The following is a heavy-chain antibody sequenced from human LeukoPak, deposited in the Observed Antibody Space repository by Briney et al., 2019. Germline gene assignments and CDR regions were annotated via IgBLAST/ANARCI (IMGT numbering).Heavy chain of an antibody. CDR1: GFTFSDYG. CDR2: ISGRSSHI. Sequence: GGSLRLSCTASGFTFSDYGMNWVRQAPGKGLEWVSSISGRSSHIYYADSVKGRFTIFRDNAKNSLYLQMNSLRDEDTAVYYCGRAFPPLRTAAAGDLWGQGTLVTVSS. CDR3: GRAFPPLRTAAAGDL. J-gene: IGHJ5*02. D-gene: IGHD6-13*01. V-gene: IGHV3-21*06.